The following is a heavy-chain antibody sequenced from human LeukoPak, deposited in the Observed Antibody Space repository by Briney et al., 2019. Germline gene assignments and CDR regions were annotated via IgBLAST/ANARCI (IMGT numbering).Heavy chain of an antibody. Sequence: GGSLRLSCAASGFTFSGSAMHWVRQASGKGLEWVGRIRSKANSYATAYAASVKGRFTISRDDSKNTAYLQMNSLKTEDTAVYYCAKDGTPHVLRYFDWLNSKRSYFDYWGQGTLVTVSS. V-gene: IGHV3-73*01. J-gene: IGHJ4*02. CDR1: GFTFSGSA. CDR3: AKDGTPHVLRYFDWLNSKRSYFDY. CDR2: IRSKANSYAT. D-gene: IGHD3-9*01.